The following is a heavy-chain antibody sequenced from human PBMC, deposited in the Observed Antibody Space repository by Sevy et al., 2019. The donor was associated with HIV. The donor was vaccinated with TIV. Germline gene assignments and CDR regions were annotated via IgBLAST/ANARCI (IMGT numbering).Heavy chain of an antibody. J-gene: IGHJ6*02. CDR3: ARDHTYYDILTGYLQRNYYYYGMDV. D-gene: IGHD3-9*01. Sequence: GESLKISCAASGFTFSSYWMSWVRQAPGKGLEWVANIKQDGSEKYYVDSVKGRFTISRDNAKNSLYRQMNSLRAEDTAVYYCARDHTYYDILTGYLQRNYYYYGMDVWGQGTTVTVSS. CDR1: GFTFSSYW. CDR2: IKQDGSEK. V-gene: IGHV3-7*01.